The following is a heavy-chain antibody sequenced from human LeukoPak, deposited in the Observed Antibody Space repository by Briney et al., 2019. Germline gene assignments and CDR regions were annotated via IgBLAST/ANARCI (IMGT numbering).Heavy chain of an antibody. D-gene: IGHD2-2*01. J-gene: IGHJ5*02. Sequence: PGGSLRLSCAASGFTFSSYGMHWVRQAPGKGLEWVAFIRYDGSNKYYADSVKGRFTISRDNSKNTLYLQMNSLRAEDTAVYYCAKRGVYCSSTSCYSFDPWGQGTLVTVSS. CDR3: AKRGVYCSSTSCYSFDP. CDR1: GFTFSSYG. V-gene: IGHV3-30*02. CDR2: IRYDGSNK.